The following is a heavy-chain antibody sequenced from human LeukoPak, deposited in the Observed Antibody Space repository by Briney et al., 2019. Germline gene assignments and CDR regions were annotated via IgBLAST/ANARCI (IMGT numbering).Heavy chain of an antibody. Sequence: GGSLRLSCAASGFTFSSYWMSWVRQAPGKGLEWVANIKQDGSEKYYVDSVKGRFTISRDNAKNSLYLQMNSLRAEDTAVYYCAREAAGFTGGMDVWGQGTTVTVSS. J-gene: IGHJ6*02. CDR1: GFTFSSYW. CDR2: IKQDGSEK. V-gene: IGHV3-7*03. D-gene: IGHD6-19*01. CDR3: AREAAGFTGGMDV.